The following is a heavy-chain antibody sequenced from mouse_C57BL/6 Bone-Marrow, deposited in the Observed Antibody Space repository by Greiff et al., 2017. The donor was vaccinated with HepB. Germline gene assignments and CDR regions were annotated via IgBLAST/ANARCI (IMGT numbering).Heavy chain of an antibody. CDR3: ARSITTVVPSYWYFDV. CDR1: GFTFSDYY. J-gene: IGHJ1*03. V-gene: IGHV5-16*01. Sequence: DVKLVESEGGLVQPGSSMKLSCTASGFTFSDYYMAWVRQVPEKGLEWVANINYDGSSTYYLDSLKSRFIISRDNAKNILYLQMSSLKSEDTATYYCARSITTVVPSYWYFDVWGTGTTVTVSS. D-gene: IGHD1-1*01. CDR2: INYDGSST.